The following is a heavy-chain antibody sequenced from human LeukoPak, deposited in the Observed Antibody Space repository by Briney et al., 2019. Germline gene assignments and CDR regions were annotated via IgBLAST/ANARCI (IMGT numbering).Heavy chain of an antibody. V-gene: IGHV6-1*01. Sequence: SQTLSLTCAISGDSVSCDSAAWNWIRQSPSGGFEWLGRAYYRSKLFYDYAVSVKSRITINPDTSKNQFSLQLNSVTPEDTAMYYCARYPPNDQSYDRWRQATLVTVSS. CDR3: ARYPPNDQSYDR. CDR1: GDSVSCDSAA. D-gene: IGHD3-10*01. J-gene: IGHJ5*02. CDR2: AYYRSKLFY.